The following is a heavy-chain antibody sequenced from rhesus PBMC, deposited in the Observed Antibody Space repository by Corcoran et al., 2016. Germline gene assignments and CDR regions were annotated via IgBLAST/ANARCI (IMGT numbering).Heavy chain of an antibody. V-gene: IGHV4-165*02. CDR2: SGGSSGRT. Sequence: QVQLQESGPGLVKPSETLSLTCAVSGGSISGYYWNWIRQSPGKGLEWIGYSGGSSGRTYHTPSLQSRVPISTDTSKHQFSLKLTSVTAADTAVYYCAPSRGSAFDYWGQGVLVTVSS. J-gene: IGHJ4*01. CDR1: GGSISGYY. D-gene: IGHD3-34*01. CDR3: APSRGSAFDY.